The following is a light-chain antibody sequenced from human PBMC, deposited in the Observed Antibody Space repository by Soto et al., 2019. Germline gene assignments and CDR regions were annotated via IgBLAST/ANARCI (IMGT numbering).Light chain of an antibody. CDR1: QSVLYSSNNKNY. CDR3: QQYYSTPPA. Sequence: DNVMTQSPDSLAVSLGERATINCKSSQSVLYSSNNKNYLAWYQQKPGQPPKLLIYWASTRESGVPDRFSGSGSGTDFTLTISSLQAEDVAVYYCQQYYSTPPAFGGGTKVEIK. V-gene: IGKV4-1*01. J-gene: IGKJ4*01. CDR2: WAS.